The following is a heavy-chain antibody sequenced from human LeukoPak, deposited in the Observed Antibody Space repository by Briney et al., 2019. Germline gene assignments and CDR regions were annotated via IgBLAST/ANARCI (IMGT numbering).Heavy chain of an antibody. CDR1: GYTFTSYD. CDR3: ARHLWFGELKLFYGMDV. CDR2: MNHNSGKT. Sequence: GGSVTVSCKASGYTFTSYDINGVRQAAGQGVEGMGWMNHNSGKTDYAQKFQGRVTMTRNTSISTAYMELSSLRSEDTAVYYCARHLWFGELKLFYGMDVWGQGTTVTVSS. D-gene: IGHD3-10*01. J-gene: IGHJ6*02. V-gene: IGHV1-8*01.